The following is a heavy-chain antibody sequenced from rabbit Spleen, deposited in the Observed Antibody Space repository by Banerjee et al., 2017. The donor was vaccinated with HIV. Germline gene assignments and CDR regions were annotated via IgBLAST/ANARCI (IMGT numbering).Heavy chain of an antibody. CDR3: ARDTGSSFSSYGMDL. CDR2: IYTGSSGST. D-gene: IGHD8-1*01. V-gene: IGHV1S45*01. J-gene: IGHJ6*01. CDR1: GFSFSSSSY. Sequence: QEQLEESGGDLVKPEGSLTLTCTASGFSFSSSSYMCWVRQAPGKGLEWIACIYTGSSGSTYYASWAKGRFTISKTSSTTVTLQMTSLTVADTATYFCARDTGSSFSSYGMDLWGQGTLVTVS.